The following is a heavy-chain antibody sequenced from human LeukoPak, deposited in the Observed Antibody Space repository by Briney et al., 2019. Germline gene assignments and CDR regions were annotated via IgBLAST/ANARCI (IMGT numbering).Heavy chain of an antibody. CDR2: IRSKANSYAT. CDR1: GFTFSGSA. J-gene: IGHJ6*02. CDR3: TRLKDTAMVNRYYYYYYGMDV. Sequence: PGGSLKLSCAASGFTFSGSAMHWVRQASGKGLEWVGRIRSKANSYATAYAASVKGRFTISRDDSKNTAYPQMNSLKTEDTAVYYCTRLKDTAMVNRYYYYYYGMDVWGQGTTVTVSS. V-gene: IGHV3-73*01. D-gene: IGHD5-18*01.